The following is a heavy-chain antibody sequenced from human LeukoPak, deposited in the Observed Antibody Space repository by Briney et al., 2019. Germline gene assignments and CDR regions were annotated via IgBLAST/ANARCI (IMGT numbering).Heavy chain of an antibody. J-gene: IGHJ4*02. Sequence: GESLKISCKGSGYSFTSYWIGWVRKMPGKGLEWMGIIYPGDSDTRYSPSFQGQVTISADKSISTAYLQWSSLKASDTAMYYCARVKLGYCTNGVCRLGYYFDYWGQGTLVTVSS. D-gene: IGHD2-8*01. V-gene: IGHV5-51*01. CDR2: IYPGDSDT. CDR3: ARVKLGYCTNGVCRLGYYFDY. CDR1: GYSFTSYW.